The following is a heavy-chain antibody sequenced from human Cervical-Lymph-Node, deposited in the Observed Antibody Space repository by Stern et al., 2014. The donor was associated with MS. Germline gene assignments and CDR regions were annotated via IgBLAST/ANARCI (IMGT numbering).Heavy chain of an antibody. Sequence: VQSGRSLRLSCAASGFTFSSYGMHWVRQAPGKGLEWVAVISYDGSNKYYADSVKGRFTISRDNSKNTLYLQMNSLRAEDTAVYYCAKDSLDTAMGLWGQGTLVTVSS. J-gene: IGHJ4*02. CDR3: AKDSLDTAMGL. CDR1: GFTFSSYG. CDR2: ISYDGSNK. V-gene: IGHV3-30*18. D-gene: IGHD5-18*01.